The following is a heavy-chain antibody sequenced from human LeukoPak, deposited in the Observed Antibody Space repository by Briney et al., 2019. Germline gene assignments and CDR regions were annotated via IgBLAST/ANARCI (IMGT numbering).Heavy chain of an antibody. D-gene: IGHD3-10*01. V-gene: IGHV1-24*01. CDR1: GYTLTELS. J-gene: IGHJ3*02. CDR3: ARDRGVNDAFDI. CDR2: FDPEDGET. Sequence: GASVKVSCKVSGYTLTELSMHWVRQAPGKGLEWMGGFDPEDGETIYAQKLQGRVTMTTDTSTSTAYMELRSLRSDDTAVYYCARDRGVNDAFDIWGQGTTVTVSS.